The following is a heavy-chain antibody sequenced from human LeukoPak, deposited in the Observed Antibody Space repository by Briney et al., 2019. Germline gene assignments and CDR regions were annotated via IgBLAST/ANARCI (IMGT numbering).Heavy chain of an antibody. Sequence: SVKVSCKASGGTFSSYAISWVRQAPGQGLEWMGGIIPIFGTANYAQKFQGRVTITADESTSTAYMELSSLRSEDTAVYYCARARDCSSTSCYRSYYYYYMDVWGKGTTVTVSS. CDR1: GGTFSSYA. V-gene: IGHV1-69*13. J-gene: IGHJ6*03. CDR3: ARARDCSSTSCYRSYYYYYMDV. D-gene: IGHD2-2*01. CDR2: IIPIFGTA.